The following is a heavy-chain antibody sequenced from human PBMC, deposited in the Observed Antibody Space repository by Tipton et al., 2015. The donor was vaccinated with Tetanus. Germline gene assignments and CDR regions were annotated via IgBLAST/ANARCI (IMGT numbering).Heavy chain of an antibody. CDR2: ISNGNA. Sequence: GLVKPSETLSLTCTVSRGPISSYYWSWIRQPAGKGLEWIGHISNGNADYVPSLKSRLTLSVDLSKNQISLNLHSVTAADAGFYYCARGITDGYNRRFDYWGQGILVAVSS. CDR1: RGPISSYY. J-gene: IGHJ4*02. CDR3: ARGITDGYNRRFDY. D-gene: IGHD5-24*01. V-gene: IGHV4-4*07.